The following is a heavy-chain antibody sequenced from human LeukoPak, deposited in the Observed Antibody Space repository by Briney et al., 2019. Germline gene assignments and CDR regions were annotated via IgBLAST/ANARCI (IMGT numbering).Heavy chain of an antibody. V-gene: IGHV3-74*01. CDR2: MNGEGTTI. CDR3: ATARNFRFEY. Sequence: GGSLRLSCATSGLTFSTTWMHWVRQVPGKGLMWVSRMNGEGTTIDYADSVKGRFTVSRDYAKNTLFLQMNNLRTEDTALYFCATARNFRFEYWGQGSLVIVSA. D-gene: IGHD1-7*01. J-gene: IGHJ4*02. CDR1: GLTFSTTW.